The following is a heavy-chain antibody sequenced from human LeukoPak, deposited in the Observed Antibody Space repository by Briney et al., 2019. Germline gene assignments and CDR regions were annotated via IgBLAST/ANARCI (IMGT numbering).Heavy chain of an antibody. CDR1: GYSISSGYC. CDR3: ARRHTMIVVVGAFDI. CDR2: IYHSGST. J-gene: IGHJ3*02. V-gene: IGHV4-38-2*02. Sequence: SETLSLTCTVSGYSISSGYCWGWIRQPPGKGLEWIGSIYHSGSTYYNPSLKSRVTISVDTSKNQFSLKLSSVTAADTAVYYCARRHTMIVVVGAFDIWGQGTMVTVSS. D-gene: IGHD3-22*01.